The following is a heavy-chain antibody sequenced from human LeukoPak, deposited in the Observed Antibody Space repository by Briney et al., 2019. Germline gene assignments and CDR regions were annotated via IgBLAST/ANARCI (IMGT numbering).Heavy chain of an antibody. D-gene: IGHD2-21*02. V-gene: IGHV4-61*01. CDR1: GGTVSSGSYY. CDR2: IYYSGST. Sequence: SETLSLTCTVSGGTVSSGSYYWSWIRQPPGKGLEWIGYIYYSGSTNYNPSLKSRVTISVDTSKNQFSLKLSSVTAADTAVYYCAREPYCGGDCFAGDATYGMDAWGQGTTVTVSS. CDR3: AREPYCGGDCFAGDATYGMDA. J-gene: IGHJ6*02.